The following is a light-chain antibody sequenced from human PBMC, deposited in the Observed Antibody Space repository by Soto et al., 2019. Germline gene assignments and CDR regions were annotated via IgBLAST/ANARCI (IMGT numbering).Light chain of an antibody. V-gene: IGLV2-8*01. CDR2: EVN. J-gene: IGLJ1*01. CDR1: SNDVGGYNY. Sequence: QCALTQPPSASGSPGQSVTISCTGTSNDVGGYNYVSWYQQHPGKAPKLMIYEVNKRPPGVPDRFSGSKSGNTASLTVSGLQAEDEADYYCSSFAVSNSFVFGTGTEVTVL. CDR3: SSFAVSNSFV.